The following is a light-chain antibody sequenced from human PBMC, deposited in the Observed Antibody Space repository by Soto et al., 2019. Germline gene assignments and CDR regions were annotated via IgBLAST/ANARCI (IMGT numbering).Light chain of an antibody. J-gene: IGLJ7*01. CDR2: STN. CDR1: SGSVSTNYY. V-gene: IGLV8-61*01. CDR3: VLYMTSGISV. Sequence: QTVVTQEPSFSVSPGGTVTLTCGLSSGSVSTNYYPSWHQQTPGQAPRTLIYSTNIRSSGVPDRFSGSILGIKAALTIAGAQADDESDYYCVLYMTSGISVFGGGTKLTV.